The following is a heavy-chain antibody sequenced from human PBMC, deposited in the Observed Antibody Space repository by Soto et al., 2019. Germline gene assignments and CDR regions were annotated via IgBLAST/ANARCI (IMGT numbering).Heavy chain of an antibody. J-gene: IGHJ5*02. CDR1: GFIFSSYG. CDR3: SKPIAVAPGWRDP. CDR2: IWYDGSNT. V-gene: IGHV3-33*06. Sequence: QVQLVESGGGVVQPGKSLRLSCAASGFIFSSYGMHWVRQAPGKGLEWVAGIWYDGSNTFYSDAVKGRFSISRDNSKNTVDLQMNSLRSEDTAVYYCSKPIAVAPGWRDPWGQGILVTVSS. D-gene: IGHD6-19*01.